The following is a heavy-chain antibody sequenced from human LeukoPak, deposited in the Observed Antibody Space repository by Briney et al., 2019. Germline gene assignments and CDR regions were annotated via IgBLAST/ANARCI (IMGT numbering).Heavy chain of an antibody. D-gene: IGHD6-19*01. Sequence: GGSLRLSCAASGFTFSSYWMSWVRQAPGKGLEWVASIKRDGSQKYYVDSVKGRFTISRDNAENSLYLQMNSLRAEDTAVYYCARVSRGAVAGFDYWGQGTLVTVSS. J-gene: IGHJ4*02. CDR2: IKRDGSQK. CDR3: ARVSRGAVAGFDY. V-gene: IGHV3-7*02. CDR1: GFTFSSYW.